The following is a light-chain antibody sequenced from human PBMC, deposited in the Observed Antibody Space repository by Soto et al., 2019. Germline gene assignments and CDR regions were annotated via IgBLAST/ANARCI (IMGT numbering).Light chain of an antibody. CDR3: QQYYATTWT. CDR1: HSLLSSSNDKNY. V-gene: IGKV4-1*01. Sequence: DIGMTQSPASLAVALWERASVKCKSRHSLLSSSNDKNYLAWHQQKPGQPPKVLIYWASTRESGVPDRFSVSGSGTDFTLPTSRLQDEDVATYHCQQYYATTWTFGPGTKVDIK. J-gene: IGKJ1*01. CDR2: WAS.